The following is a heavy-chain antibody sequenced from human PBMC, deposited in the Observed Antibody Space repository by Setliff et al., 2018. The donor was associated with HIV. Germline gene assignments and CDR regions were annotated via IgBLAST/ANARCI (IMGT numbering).Heavy chain of an antibody. CDR3: ARDMMRWLVMVPGATRGYFDA. D-gene: IGHD3-16*01. V-gene: IGHV4-34*01. CDR2: INHSGST. CDR1: GGSFSGYY. J-gene: IGHJ4*02. Sequence: SETLSLTCDVYGGSFSGYYWSWIRQPPGKGLEWIGKINHSGSTNYNPSLKSRVTISVDTSRNQFSLKLNSVTAADTAVYYCARDMMRWLVMVPGATRGYFDAWGQGALVTVS.